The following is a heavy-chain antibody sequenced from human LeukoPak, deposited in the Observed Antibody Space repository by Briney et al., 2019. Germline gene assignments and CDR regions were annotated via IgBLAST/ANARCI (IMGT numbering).Heavy chain of an antibody. V-gene: IGHV3-43*02. CDR3: AKDIYCIGGSCYSHFDY. D-gene: IGHD2-15*01. Sequence: GGSLRLSCAASGFTFSSYVMTWVRQAPGRGLEWVSLISGDGGSTYYADSVKGRFTISRDNSKNSVYLQMNSLRTEDTALYYCAKDIYCIGGSCYSHFDYWGQGTLVTVSS. CDR1: GFTFSSYV. J-gene: IGHJ4*02. CDR2: ISGDGGST.